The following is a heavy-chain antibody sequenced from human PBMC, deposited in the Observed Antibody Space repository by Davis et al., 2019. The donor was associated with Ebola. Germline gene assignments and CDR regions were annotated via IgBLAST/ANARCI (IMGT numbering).Heavy chain of an antibody. Sequence: GESLKISCAASGFTFNNYGISWVRQAPGKGLEWVSSISAGGTAPYYADSVKGRFTISRDNSKNTLYLQMNSLRAEDTAVYYCARPPDDSSGYYYDYWGQGTLVTVSS. J-gene: IGHJ4*02. V-gene: IGHV3-23*01. CDR1: GFTFNNYG. CDR2: ISAGGTAP. CDR3: ARPPDDSSGYYYDY. D-gene: IGHD3-22*01.